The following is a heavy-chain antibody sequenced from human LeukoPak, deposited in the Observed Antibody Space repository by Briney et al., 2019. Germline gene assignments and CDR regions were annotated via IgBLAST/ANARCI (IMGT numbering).Heavy chain of an antibody. V-gene: IGHV3-74*01. Sequence: GGSLRLSCAPSGFTFRSYWMHWVRQAPGKGLVWVSRINSDGSSTSYADSVKGRFTISRDNAKNTLYLQMNSLRTEDTAVYHCARDRGGSAFDILGQGTMVTVSS. J-gene: IGHJ3*02. CDR2: INSDGSST. CDR3: ARDRGGSAFDI. CDR1: GFTFRSYW. D-gene: IGHD3-10*01.